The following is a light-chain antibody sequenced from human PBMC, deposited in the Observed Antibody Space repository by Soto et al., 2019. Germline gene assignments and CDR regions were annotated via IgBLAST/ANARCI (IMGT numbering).Light chain of an antibody. J-gene: IGKJ4*01. V-gene: IGKV1-39*01. CDR3: QQSYSNPLS. Sequence: DIQMTQSPSSLSASVGDGVTITCRASQNISYYLNWYQQKPGKAPKLLIYAASSLQSGVPSRFSGSASGTDFTLTISSLQPEDFATYYCQQSYSNPLSFGGGTKVEIK. CDR1: QNISYY. CDR2: AAS.